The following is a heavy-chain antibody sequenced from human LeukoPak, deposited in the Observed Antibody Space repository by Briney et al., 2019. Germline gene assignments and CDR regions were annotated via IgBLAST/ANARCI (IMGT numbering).Heavy chain of an antibody. J-gene: IGHJ6*03. CDR2: IKGTGLTT. D-gene: IGHD3-3*01. CDR1: GFTFGDYA. V-gene: IGHV3-11*04. CDR3: ARGRPIFGVVNGYMDV. Sequence: GGSLRLSCTASGFTFGDYAISWIRQAPGKGLEWVSTIKGTGLTTYYADSVKGRFTISRDNAKNSLYLQMNSLRAEDTAVYYCARGRPIFGVVNGYMDVWGKGTTVTVSS.